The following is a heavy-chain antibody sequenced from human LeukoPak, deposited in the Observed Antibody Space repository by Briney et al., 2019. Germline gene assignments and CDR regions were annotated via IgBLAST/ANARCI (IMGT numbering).Heavy chain of an antibody. D-gene: IGHD3-10*01. CDR1: GGSFSGYY. CDR3: ARTPAIVIFDY. Sequence: SETLSLTCAVYGGSFSGYYWSWIRQPPGKGLEWIGEINHSGSTNYNPSLKSRVTISVDTSKNQFSLKLSSVTAADTAVYYCARTPAIVIFDYWGQGTLVTVSS. J-gene: IGHJ4*02. CDR2: INHSGST. V-gene: IGHV4-34*01.